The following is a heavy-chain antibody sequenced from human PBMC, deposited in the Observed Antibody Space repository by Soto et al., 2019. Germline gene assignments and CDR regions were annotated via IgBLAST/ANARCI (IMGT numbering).Heavy chain of an antibody. CDR2: IDNAGTDS. V-gene: IGHV3-74*01. Sequence: ELQLVGSGGGLVQHGGALRLPCAASGFTFSGRSMHWVRQAPGKGLVWVSGIDNAGTDSTYADSVKGRLPSSRDNAKNTLYLQMNSLRVEDTAVYYCARGWFGPDVWGKGTTVTVSS. J-gene: IGHJ6*03. CDR3: ARGWFGPDV. CDR1: GFTFSGRS. D-gene: IGHD3-10*01.